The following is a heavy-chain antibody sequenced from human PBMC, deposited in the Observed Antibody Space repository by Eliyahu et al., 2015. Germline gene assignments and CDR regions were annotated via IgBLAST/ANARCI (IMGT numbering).Heavy chain of an antibody. CDR3: ARRDHTRFDS. CDR1: GESISSDSHY. V-gene: IGHV4-31*03. Sequence: QVHLQESGPGLVKPSQTLSLTCTVSGESISSDSHYWSWIRQLPGQGLEWLGYIYNRDTIHYNPSLKSRITISLDTSKSQFSLKLRSVTAADTGVYYCARRDHTRFDSWGQGTLVTVAS. D-gene: IGHD1-14*01. J-gene: IGHJ4*02. CDR2: IYNRDTI.